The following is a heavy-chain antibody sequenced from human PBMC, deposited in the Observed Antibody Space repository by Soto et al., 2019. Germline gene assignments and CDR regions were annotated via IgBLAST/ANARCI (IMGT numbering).Heavy chain of an antibody. J-gene: IGHJ4*02. CDR1: GGSISSGGYY. V-gene: IGHV4-31*03. CDR2: IYYSGST. CDR3: ARGCGSSDPCDY. Sequence: QVQLQESGPGLVKPSQTLSLTCTVSGGSISSGGYYWSWIRQHPGKGLEWIGYIYYSGSTYYNPSLRSRVTIAVDTSKNQFALKLSSVTAADTAVYCCARGCGSSDPCDYWGQGTLVTVSS. D-gene: IGHD1-26*01.